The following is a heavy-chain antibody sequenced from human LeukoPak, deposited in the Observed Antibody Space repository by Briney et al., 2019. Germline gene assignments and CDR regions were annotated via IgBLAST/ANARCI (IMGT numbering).Heavy chain of an antibody. J-gene: IGHJ4*02. Sequence: SETLSLTCTVSGGSISSSSYYWGWIRQPPGKGLEWIRSIYYSGSTYYNPSLKSRVTISVDTSKNQFSLKLSSVTAADTAVYYCARDWRDDYGDYGYGLDYWGQGTLVTVSS. CDR2: IYYSGST. CDR1: GGSISSSSYY. V-gene: IGHV4-39*07. D-gene: IGHD4-17*01. CDR3: ARDWRDDYGDYGYGLDY.